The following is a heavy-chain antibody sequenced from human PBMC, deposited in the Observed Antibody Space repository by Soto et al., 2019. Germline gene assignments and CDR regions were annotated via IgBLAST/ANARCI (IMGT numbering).Heavy chain of an antibody. CDR2: IDPSDSYT. CDR1: GYSFTSYW. Sequence: PGESMKISCKGSGYSFTSYWISWVRQMPGKGLEWMGRIDPSDSYTNYSPSFQGHVTISADKSISTAYLQWSSLKASDTAMYYCARSGYYDSSGSSNYYYYGMDVWGQGTTVTVSS. J-gene: IGHJ6*02. V-gene: IGHV5-10-1*01. CDR3: ARSGYYDSSGSSNYYYYGMDV. D-gene: IGHD3-22*01.